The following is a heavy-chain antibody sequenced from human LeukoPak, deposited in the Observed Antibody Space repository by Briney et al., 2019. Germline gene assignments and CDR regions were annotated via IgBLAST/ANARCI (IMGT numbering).Heavy chain of an antibody. Sequence: SETLSLTCTVSGGSISSSGYYWSWIRQPPGKGLEWIGEINHSGSTNYNPSLKSRVTISVDTSKNQFSLKLSSVTAADTAVYYCARVQEYSSSWYFDYWGQGTLVTVSS. J-gene: IGHJ4*02. D-gene: IGHD6-13*01. V-gene: IGHV4-39*07. CDR3: ARVQEYSSSWYFDY. CDR2: INHSGST. CDR1: GGSISSSGYY.